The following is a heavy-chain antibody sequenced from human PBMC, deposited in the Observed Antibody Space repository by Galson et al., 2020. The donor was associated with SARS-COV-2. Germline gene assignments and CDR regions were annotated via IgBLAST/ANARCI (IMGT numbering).Heavy chain of an antibody. CDR2: ISTYNGDT. CDR1: GYTFTSNG. CDR3: ARLRNDYYDSRGYESLDY. J-gene: IGHJ4*02. D-gene: IGHD3-22*01. Sequence: ASVKVSCKAPGYTFTSNGISWVRQAPGQGLEWMGWISTYNGDTNYAQKLTGRVTMTTDTSTSTAYMELRSLRSDDTAMYYCARLRNDYYDSRGYESLDYWGQGTLVTVSS. V-gene: IGHV1-18*04.